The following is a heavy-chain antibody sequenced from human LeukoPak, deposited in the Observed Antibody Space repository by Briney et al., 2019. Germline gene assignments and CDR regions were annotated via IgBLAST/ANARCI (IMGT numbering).Heavy chain of an antibody. V-gene: IGHV1-2*02. D-gene: IGHD3-3*01. Sequence: ASVKVSCKASGYTFTGYYMHWVRQAPGQGLEWMGWINPNSGGTNYAQKFQGRVTMTRDTSISTAYMELSRLRSDDTAVYYCARDGYDFWSGHYTGDPQFDYWGQGTLVTVSS. CDR3: ARDGYDFWSGHYTGDPQFDY. CDR1: GYTFTGYY. J-gene: IGHJ4*02. CDR2: INPNSGGT.